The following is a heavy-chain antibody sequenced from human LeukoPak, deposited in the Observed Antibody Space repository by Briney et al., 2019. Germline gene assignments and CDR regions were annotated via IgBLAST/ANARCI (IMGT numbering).Heavy chain of an antibody. CDR2: IIPIFGTA. Sequence: SVKVSCKASGGTFSSYAISWVRQAPGQGLEWMGGIIPIFGTANYAQKFQGRVTITADESTSTAYMELSSLRSEDTAVSYCASSPCDSRDGVDVWGKGTTVTVSS. D-gene: IGHD2-21*02. J-gene: IGHJ6*04. CDR3: ASSPCDSRDGVDV. CDR1: GGTFSSYA. V-gene: IGHV1-69*01.